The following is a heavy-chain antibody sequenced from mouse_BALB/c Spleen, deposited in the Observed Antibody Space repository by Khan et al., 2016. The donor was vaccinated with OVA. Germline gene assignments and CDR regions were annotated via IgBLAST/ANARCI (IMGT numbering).Heavy chain of an antibody. CDR3: VNHGSSAAWFTD. V-gene: IGHV1-7*01. J-gene: IGHJ3*01. Sequence: QIQLVQSGAELAKPGASVKMSCKASGYTFTSYWMHWVKQRPGQGLEWIGYINPSTDYTEYNQKFKDKATLTVDKSSSTAYMQLTSLTSEDSAVYYCVNHGSSAAWFTDWGQGTLVTVSA. CDR2: INPSTDYT. D-gene: IGHD1-1*01. CDR1: GYTFTSYW.